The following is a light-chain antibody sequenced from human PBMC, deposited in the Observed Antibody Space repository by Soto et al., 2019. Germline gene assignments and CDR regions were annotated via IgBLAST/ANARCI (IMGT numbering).Light chain of an antibody. V-gene: IGKV3-15*01. J-gene: IGKJ1*01. CDR2: GAS. CDR1: QNINSN. CDR3: QQYDDWPRT. Sequence: EIVMTQSPATLSVSPGERATLSCRASQNINSNLAWYQQNPGQAPRRLIYGASTRATGIPARLSGSGSGTEFTLTISSLQSEDFAVYYCQQYDDWPRTFSQGTKVEIK.